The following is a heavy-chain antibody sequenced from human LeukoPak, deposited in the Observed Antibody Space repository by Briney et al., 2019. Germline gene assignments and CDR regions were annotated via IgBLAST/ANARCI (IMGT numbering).Heavy chain of an antibody. CDR3: ARGGTVLTLYYDS. CDR2: ISSTSSYI. J-gene: IGHJ4*02. Sequence: PGGSLRLSCEGSGFTFSSYTMIWVRQAPGKGLEWLTSISSTSSYIYYADSVKGRFTISRDNAKNSLYLQMNSLTAEDTAVYYCARGGTVLTLYYDSWGQGTLVTVSS. V-gene: IGHV3-21*01. D-gene: IGHD3-10*02. CDR1: GFTFSSYT.